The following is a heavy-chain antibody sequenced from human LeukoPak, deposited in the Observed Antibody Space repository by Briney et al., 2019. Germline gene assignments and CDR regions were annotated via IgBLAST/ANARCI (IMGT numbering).Heavy chain of an antibody. Sequence: GGSLRLSRAASGFTFSSYWMSWVRQAPGKGLEWVANIKQDGSEKYYVDSVKGRFTISRDNAKNSLYLQMNSLRAEDTAVYYCAKDEVGYSYGSYYFDYWGQGTLVTVSS. CDR1: GFTFSSYW. CDR3: AKDEVGYSYGSYYFDY. D-gene: IGHD5-18*01. J-gene: IGHJ4*02. CDR2: IKQDGSEK. V-gene: IGHV3-7*03.